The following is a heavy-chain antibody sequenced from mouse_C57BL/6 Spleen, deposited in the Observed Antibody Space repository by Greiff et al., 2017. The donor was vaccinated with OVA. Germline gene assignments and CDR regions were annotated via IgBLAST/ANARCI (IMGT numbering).Heavy chain of an antibody. Sequence: QVHVKQSGAELAKPGASVKLSCKASGYTFTSYWMHWVKQRPGQGLEWIGYINPSSGYTKYNQKFKDKATLTADKSSSTAYMQLSSLTYEDSAVYYCARSSLPTVVNWYFDVWGTGTTVTVSS. D-gene: IGHD1-1*01. CDR3: ARSSLPTVVNWYFDV. CDR1: GYTFTSYW. J-gene: IGHJ1*03. CDR2: INPSSGYT. V-gene: IGHV1-7*01.